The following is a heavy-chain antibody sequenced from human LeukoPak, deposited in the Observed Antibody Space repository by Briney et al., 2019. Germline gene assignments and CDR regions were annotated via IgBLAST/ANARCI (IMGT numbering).Heavy chain of an antibody. CDR2: ISSNGGST. D-gene: IGHD3-22*01. CDR3: ARAPYDSSGYSDY. V-gene: IGHV3-64*01. J-gene: IGHJ4*02. Sequence: GGSLRLSCAASGFTFSSYAMHWVRQAPGKGLEYVSAISSNGGSTYYANSVKGRFTISRDNSKNTLYLQMGSLGAEDMAVYYCARAPYDSSGYSDYWGQGTLVTVSS. CDR1: GFTFSSYA.